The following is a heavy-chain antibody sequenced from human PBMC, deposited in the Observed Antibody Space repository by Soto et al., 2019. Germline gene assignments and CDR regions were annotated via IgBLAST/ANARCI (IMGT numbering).Heavy chain of an antibody. J-gene: IGHJ4*02. Sequence: QVQLVQSGAEVKKPVASVKVSCNASGYTFTSYGISWVRQAPGQGLEWMGWISASNGNTNYSQKLQGRVIMATDTSTSTAYMELRSLRSDDTAVYDCARDIYCNGQVDYWGQGTLVTVSS. CDR2: ISASNGNT. CDR1: GYTFTSYG. D-gene: IGHD2-15*01. V-gene: IGHV1-18*01. CDR3: ARDIYCNGQVDY.